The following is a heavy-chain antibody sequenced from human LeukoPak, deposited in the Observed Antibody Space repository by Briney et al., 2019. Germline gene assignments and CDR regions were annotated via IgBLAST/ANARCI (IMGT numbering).Heavy chain of an antibody. V-gene: IGHV3-48*01. J-gene: IGHJ4*02. CDR2: ISSSSSTI. D-gene: IGHD4-17*01. CDR1: GFTFSSYS. CDR3: ARDDDYGDYNFDY. Sequence: GGSLTPSCAVSGFTFSSYSMNWVRQAPGKGLEWVSHISSSSSTIYYADSVKGRFTISRDNAKNSLYLQMNSLRTEDTAVYYCARDDDYGDYNFDYWGQGTLVTVSS.